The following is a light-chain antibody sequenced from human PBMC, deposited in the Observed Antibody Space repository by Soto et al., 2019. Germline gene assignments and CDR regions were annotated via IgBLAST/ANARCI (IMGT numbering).Light chain of an antibody. CDR2: GAS. CDR1: HSVRSSY. Sequence: EIVLTQSPGTLSLSPGERATLNCRASHSVRSSYLAWYQQQPGQAPRLLIHGASRRATGIPDRFSGSGSGTDFTLTINRLEPEDFAVYFCQQYGDMWTFGQGTKVEIK. V-gene: IGKV3-20*01. J-gene: IGKJ1*01. CDR3: QQYGDMWT.